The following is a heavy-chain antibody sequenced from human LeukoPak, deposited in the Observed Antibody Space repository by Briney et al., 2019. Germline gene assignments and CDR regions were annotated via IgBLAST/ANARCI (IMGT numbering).Heavy chain of an antibody. J-gene: IGHJ5*02. D-gene: IGHD3-10*01. Sequence: ASVKVSCKASGYTFTSYRISWVRQAPGQGLEWMGWINPNSGGTNYAQKFQGRVTMTRDTSISTAYMELSRLRSDDTAVYYCARDYYGTNWFDPWGQGTLVTVSP. V-gene: IGHV1-2*02. CDR3: ARDYYGTNWFDP. CDR2: INPNSGGT. CDR1: GYTFTSYR.